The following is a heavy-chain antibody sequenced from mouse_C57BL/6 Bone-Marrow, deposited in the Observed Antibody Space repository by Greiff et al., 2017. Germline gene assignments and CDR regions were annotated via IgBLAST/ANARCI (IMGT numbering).Heavy chain of an antibody. CDR1: GFNIKDYY. Sequence: DVKLQESGAELVKPGASVKLSCTASGFNIKDYYMHWVKQRTEQGLEWIGWIDPEDGETKYAPKFQGKATITAYTTSNTAYLQRSSLTSEDTAVYYGARGDDGYPHFDYWGQGTTLTVSS. D-gene: IGHD2-3*01. J-gene: IGHJ2*01. V-gene: IGHV14-2*01. CDR2: IDPEDGET. CDR3: ARGDDGYPHFDY.